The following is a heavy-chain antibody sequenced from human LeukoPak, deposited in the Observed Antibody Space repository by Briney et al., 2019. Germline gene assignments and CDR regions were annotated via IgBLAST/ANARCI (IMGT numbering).Heavy chain of an antibody. CDR3: ARLNLSHIAVAGTSNFDY. CDR2: IYYSGST. CDR1: GGSISSSSYY. Sequence: SETLSLTCTVSGGSISSSSYYWGWIRQPPGKGLEWIGSIYYSGSTYYNPSLKSRVTISVDTSENQFSLKLSSVTAADTAVYYCARLNLSHIAVAGTSNFDYWGQGTLVTVSS. J-gene: IGHJ4*02. D-gene: IGHD6-19*01. V-gene: IGHV4-39*01.